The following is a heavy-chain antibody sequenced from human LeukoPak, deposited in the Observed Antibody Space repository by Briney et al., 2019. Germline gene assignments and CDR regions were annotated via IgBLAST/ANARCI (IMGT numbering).Heavy chain of an antibody. CDR1: GFTFSSYW. CDR2: IKQDGSEK. Sequence: GGSLRLSCAASGFTFSSYWMSWVRQAPGEGLEWVANIKQDGSEKYYVDSVKGRFTISRDNAKNSLFLQMSGLRDEDTAVYYCARARGLVGAPKHYFDYWGQGTLVTVSS. J-gene: IGHJ4*02. D-gene: IGHD1-26*01. V-gene: IGHV3-7*01. CDR3: ARARGLVGAPKHYFDY.